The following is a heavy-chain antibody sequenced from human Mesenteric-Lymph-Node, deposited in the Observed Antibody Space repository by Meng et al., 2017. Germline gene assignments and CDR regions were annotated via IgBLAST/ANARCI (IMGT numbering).Heavy chain of an antibody. CDR2: IYNSGST. CDR1: GGSISSSNYY. J-gene: IGHJ2*01. V-gene: IGHV4-30-4*01. Sequence: HVQLQESGPGLVKPSQTLSLTCTVSGGSISSSNYYWSWIRQPPGKGLEWSGHIYNSGSTYYNPSLKSRITISVGTSKNQFSLKLSSVTAADTAVYYCARGQKGYFDLWGRGTLVTVSS. CDR3: ARGQKGYFDL.